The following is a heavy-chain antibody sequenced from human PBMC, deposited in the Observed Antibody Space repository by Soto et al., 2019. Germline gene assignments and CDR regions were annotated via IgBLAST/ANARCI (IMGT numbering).Heavy chain of an antibody. CDR1: GGSFSGYY. CDR2: INHSGST. J-gene: IGHJ6*02. CDR3: AGSGSYFYYYYYGMDV. V-gene: IGHV4-34*01. D-gene: IGHD1-26*01. Sequence: SETLSLTCAVYGGSFSGYYWSWIRQPPGKGLEWIGEINHSGSTNYNPSLKSRVTISVDTSKNQFSLKLSSVTAADTAVYYCAGSGSYFYYYYYGMDVWGQGTTVTVSS.